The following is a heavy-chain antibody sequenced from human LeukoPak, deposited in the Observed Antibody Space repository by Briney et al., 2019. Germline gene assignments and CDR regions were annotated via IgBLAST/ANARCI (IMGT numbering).Heavy chain of an antibody. CDR1: GFTFSSFG. CDR3: AKDDPTGTYV. CDR2: IHNYETTE. V-gene: IGHV3-30*02. D-gene: IGHD1-1*01. J-gene: IGHJ4*02. Sequence: GRSLRLSCTASGFTFSSFGMHWVRQTPGKGLEWVTFIHNYETTEYYADSVKGRFTISRDNSKNTVYLQMNGLRVEDTAVYYCAKDDPTGTYVWGQGTLVTVSS.